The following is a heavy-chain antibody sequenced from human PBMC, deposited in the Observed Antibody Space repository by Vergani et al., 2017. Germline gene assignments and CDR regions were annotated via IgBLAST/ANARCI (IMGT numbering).Heavy chain of an antibody. CDR2: INPNSGGT. V-gene: IGHV1-2*02. J-gene: IGHJ5*02. CDR3: AREVLERRKGGWFDP. Sequence: QVQLVQSGAEVKKPGASVKVSCKASGYTFTGYYMHWVRQAPGQGLEWMGWINPNSGGTNYAQKFQGRVTMTRDTSISTAYMELSRLRSDDTAVYYCAREVLERRKGGWFDPWGQGTRVTVSS. D-gene: IGHD1-1*01. CDR1: GYTFTGYY.